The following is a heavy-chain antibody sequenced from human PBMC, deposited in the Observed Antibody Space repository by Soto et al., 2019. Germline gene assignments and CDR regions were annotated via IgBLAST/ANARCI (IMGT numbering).Heavy chain of an antibody. D-gene: IGHD4-17*01. J-gene: IGHJ4*02. V-gene: IGHV3-33*01. CDR3: GRGIDYGNYAIDY. CDR1: GFDFINTG. Sequence: GGSLRLSCAASGFDFINTGMHWVRQAPGKGLEWVAVIWYDGSNMFYADSVKGRFTISRDNSKNTLFLQMNSLRGEDTAVYYCGRGIDYGNYAIDYWGQGTLVTVSS. CDR2: IWYDGSNM.